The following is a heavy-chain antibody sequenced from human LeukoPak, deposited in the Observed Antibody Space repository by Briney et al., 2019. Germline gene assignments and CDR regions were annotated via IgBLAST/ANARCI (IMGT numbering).Heavy chain of an antibody. CDR2: IYYSGST. J-gene: IGHJ4*02. CDR1: AGSISSYY. CDR3: VRVDQLRSLDY. Sequence: PSETLSLTCTVSAGSISSYYWSWIRQPPGKGLEWIGYIYYSGSTNYNPSLKSRVTISVDTSKNQFSLKLSSVTAADTAVYYCVRVDQLRSLDYWGQGTLVTVSS. V-gene: IGHV4-59*01. D-gene: IGHD5-24*01.